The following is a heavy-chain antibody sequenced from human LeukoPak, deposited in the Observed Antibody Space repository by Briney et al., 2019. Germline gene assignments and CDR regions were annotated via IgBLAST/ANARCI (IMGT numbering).Heavy chain of an antibody. CDR2: IYYSGST. V-gene: IGHV4-61*01. CDR3: ARALVTAILYED. Sequence: ASQTLSLTCSVSGGSVSSGSYYWSWIRQPPGKGLEWIGYIYYSGSTNYNPSLKSRVTISVDTSKNQFSLKPSSVTAADTAVYYCARALVTAILYEDWGQGTLVTVSS. J-gene: IGHJ4*02. D-gene: IGHD2-21*02. CDR1: GGSVSSGSYY.